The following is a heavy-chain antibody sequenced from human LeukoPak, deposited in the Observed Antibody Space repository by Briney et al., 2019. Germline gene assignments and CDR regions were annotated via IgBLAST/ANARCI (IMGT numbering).Heavy chain of an antibody. Sequence: ASVKVSCKASGYTFTHYNINWVRQATGQGLEWLGWMNPNSGRTDYAQKFQGRVTMTRDTSTSTAYMELSNLKSEDTAVYYCAKLADLLTVPYSPYNWFDSWGQGTLVTVSS. D-gene: IGHD3-9*01. CDR3: AKLADLLTVPYSPYNWFDS. V-gene: IGHV1-8*01. CDR2: MNPNSGRT. CDR1: GYTFTHYN. J-gene: IGHJ5*01.